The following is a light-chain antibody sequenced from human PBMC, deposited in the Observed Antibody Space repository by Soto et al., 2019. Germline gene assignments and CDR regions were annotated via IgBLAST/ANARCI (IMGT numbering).Light chain of an antibody. CDR3: QQYNNWPIFT. J-gene: IGKJ3*01. V-gene: IGKV3-15*01. CDR2: GAS. CDR1: QSVSSN. Sequence: EIVMTQSPATLSVSPGERATLSCRASQSVSSNLAWYQQKPGQAPRLLIYGASTRATGIPARFSGSGSGTEFTLTISSLQSEDVAVYYWQQYNNWPIFTFGPGTKVDIK.